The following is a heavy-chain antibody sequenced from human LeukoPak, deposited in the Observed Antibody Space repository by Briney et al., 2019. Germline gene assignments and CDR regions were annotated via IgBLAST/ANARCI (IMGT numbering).Heavy chain of an antibody. V-gene: IGHV3-23*01. Sequence: GGSLRLSCAASGFTVSSSYITWVRQAPGKGLEWVSAISGSGGSTYYADSVKGRFTISRDNSKNTLYLQMNSLRAEDTAVYYCAKVRFLEPWEAFDIWGQGTMVTVSS. D-gene: IGHD3-3*01. CDR3: AKVRFLEPWEAFDI. CDR1: GFTVSSSY. J-gene: IGHJ3*02. CDR2: ISGSGGST.